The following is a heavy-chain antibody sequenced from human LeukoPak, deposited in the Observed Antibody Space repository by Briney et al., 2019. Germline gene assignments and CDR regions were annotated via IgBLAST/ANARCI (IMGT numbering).Heavy chain of an antibody. CDR3: AKGVEKYYDFWSGYYTTYYYYGMDV. Sequence: GGSLRLSCAASVFTFSSYAMRWVRQAPRKGQEWVSAISGSEGSTYYADSVKGRFTISRDNSKNTLYLQMNSLRAGDTAVYYCAKGVEKYYDFWSGYYTTYYYYGMDVWGQGTTVTVSS. CDR1: VFTFSSYA. D-gene: IGHD3-3*01. CDR2: ISGSEGST. V-gene: IGHV3-23*01. J-gene: IGHJ6*02.